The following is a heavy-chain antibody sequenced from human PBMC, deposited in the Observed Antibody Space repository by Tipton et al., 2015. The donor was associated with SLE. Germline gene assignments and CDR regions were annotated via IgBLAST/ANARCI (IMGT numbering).Heavy chain of an antibody. D-gene: IGHD3-22*01. CDR3: ATAVISFRWGQFQPYYFDR. Sequence: GSLRLSCEASGFTLTGYYMNWVRQAPGKALEFVSSISSVGDYIYYADSVKGRFTVSRDNAKNSLYLQINSLRVDDTAVYYCATAVISFRWGQFQPYYFDRWGRGTLVTVSS. V-gene: IGHV3-21*06. CDR2: ISSVGDYI. CDR1: GFTLTGYY. J-gene: IGHJ4*02.